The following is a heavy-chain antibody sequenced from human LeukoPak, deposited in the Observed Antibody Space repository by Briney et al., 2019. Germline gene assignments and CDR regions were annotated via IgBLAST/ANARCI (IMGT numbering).Heavy chain of an antibody. D-gene: IGHD6-19*01. Sequence: GGSLRLSCAASGFTVSSNYMSWVRQAPGKGLEWVSVIYSGGSTYYADSVKGRFTISRDNSKNTLYLQMNSLRAEDTAVYYCASRYSSGWYGYWYFDLWGRGTLVTVSS. CDR1: GFTVSSNY. J-gene: IGHJ2*01. CDR2: IYSGGST. CDR3: ASRYSSGWYGYWYFDL. V-gene: IGHV3-66*01.